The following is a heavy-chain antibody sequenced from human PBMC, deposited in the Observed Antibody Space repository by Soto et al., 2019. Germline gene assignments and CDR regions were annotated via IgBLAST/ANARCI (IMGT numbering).Heavy chain of an antibody. CDR2: INPGGGVM. CDR3: ASDGMGARDFDC. D-gene: IGHD1-1*01. Sequence: EVQLVESGGGLVQSGGSLRLSCAVSGFRFSDCDMNWVRQAPGKGLEWISYINPGGGVMNYADSVRGRFTISRDDAKNSLYLQMHGLRAEDPAVYYGASDGMGARDFDCWGKGALVTASS. V-gene: IGHV3-48*01. CDR1: GFRFSDCD. J-gene: IGHJ4*02.